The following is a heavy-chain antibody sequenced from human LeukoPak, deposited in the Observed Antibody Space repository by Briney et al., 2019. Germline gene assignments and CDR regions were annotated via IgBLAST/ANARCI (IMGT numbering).Heavy chain of an antibody. D-gene: IGHD2-2*01. CDR3: AREVVVVPAAERGAFDI. Sequence: SETLSLTCTVSGGSISSYYWSWIRQPPGKGLEWIGYIYYSGSTNYNPSLKSRVTISVDTSKNQFSLKLSSVTAADTAVYCCAREVVVVPAAERGAFDIWGQGTMVTVSS. J-gene: IGHJ3*02. CDR2: IYYSGST. V-gene: IGHV4-59*01. CDR1: GGSISSYY.